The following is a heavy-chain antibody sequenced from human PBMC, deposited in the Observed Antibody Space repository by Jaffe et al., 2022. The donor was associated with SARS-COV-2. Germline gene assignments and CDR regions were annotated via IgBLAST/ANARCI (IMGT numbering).Heavy chain of an antibody. D-gene: IGHD3-10*01. CDR3: ARDSYYDSGSYWADAFDV. J-gene: IGHJ3*01. V-gene: IGHV4-59*01. CDR2: IYYSGDT. Sequence: QVQLQESGPGLVKPSETLSLTCTVSGGSISNYYWSWIRQPPGKGLEWIGHIYYSGDTNYDPSLKSRVTISVDTSKSQFSLKLRSVTAADTAVYYCARDSYYDSGSYWADAFDVWGQGTTVTVSS. CDR1: GGSISNYY.